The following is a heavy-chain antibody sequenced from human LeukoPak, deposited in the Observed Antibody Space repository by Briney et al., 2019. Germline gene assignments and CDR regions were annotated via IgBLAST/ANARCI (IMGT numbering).Heavy chain of an antibody. V-gene: IGHV3-49*04. CDR1: RFTFGDYA. Sequence: GSLRLSPTASRFTFGDYAISCVPEAPGKGRWRGGFIRSKAYGVTIKYAASVKGRFTISTDHSKSIAYLKMNSMNTEDTAVYYCTRGKVAGTRRLYYWGPGTLVTASS. CDR2: IRSKAYGVTI. D-gene: IGHD6-19*01. J-gene: IGHJ4*02. CDR3: TRGKVAGTRRLYY.